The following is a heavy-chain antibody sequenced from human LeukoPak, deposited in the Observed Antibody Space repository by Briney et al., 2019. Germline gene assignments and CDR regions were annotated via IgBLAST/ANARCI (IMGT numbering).Heavy chain of an antibody. CDR1: GFTFDDYA. CDR2: ISWNSGSI. V-gene: IGHV3-9*01. Sequence: GGSLRLSCAASGFTFDDYAMHWVRQAPGKGLEWDSGISWNSGSIGYADSVKCRFTISRDNAKNSLYLQMNSLRAEDTALYYCAKATFGTGIAAAGLAPWGQGTLVTVSS. CDR3: AKATFGTGIAAAGLAP. J-gene: IGHJ5*02. D-gene: IGHD6-13*01.